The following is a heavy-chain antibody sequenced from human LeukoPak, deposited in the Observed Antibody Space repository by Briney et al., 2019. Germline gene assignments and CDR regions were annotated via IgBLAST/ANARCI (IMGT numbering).Heavy chain of an antibody. CDR2: ISGRGGST. CDR3: AKSTNRGIAARPSGY. CDR1: GFTFSSYA. Sequence: PGGSLRLSCAASGFTFSSYALSWVRQAPGKGLEWVSAISGRGGSTYYADSVKGRFTISRDNSKNTLYLQMNSLRAEDTAVYYCAKSTNRGIAARPSGYWGQGTLVTVSS. J-gene: IGHJ4*02. D-gene: IGHD6-6*01. V-gene: IGHV3-23*01.